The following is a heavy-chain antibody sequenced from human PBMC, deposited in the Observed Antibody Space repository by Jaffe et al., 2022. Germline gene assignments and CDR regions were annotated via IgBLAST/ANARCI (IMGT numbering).Heavy chain of an antibody. J-gene: IGHJ4*02. D-gene: IGHD3-10*01. CDR3: AREASKYYGSGSYYRYYFDY. V-gene: IGHV4-61*02. Sequence: QVQLQESGPGLVKPSQTLSLTCTVSGGSISSGSYYWSWIRQPAGKGLEWIGRIYTSGSTNYNPSLKSRVTISVDTSKNQFSLKLSSVTAADTAVYYCAREASKYYGSGSYYRYYFDYWGQGTLVTVSS. CDR2: IYTSGST. CDR1: GGSISSGSYY.